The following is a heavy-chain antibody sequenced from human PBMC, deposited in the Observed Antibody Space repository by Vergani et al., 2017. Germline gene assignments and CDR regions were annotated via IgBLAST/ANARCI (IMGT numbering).Heavy chain of an antibody. CDR1: GGSISSGSYY. Sequence: QVQLQESGPGLVKPSQTLSLTCTVSGGSISSGSYYWSWIRQPAGKGLEWIGRIYTSGSTNYNPSLKSRVTISVDTSKNQFSLKLSSVPAADTAVYYCARDGVDCSGGSCYWYYYYYGMDVWGQGTTVTVSS. J-gene: IGHJ6*02. CDR2: IYTSGST. V-gene: IGHV4-61*02. D-gene: IGHD2-15*01. CDR3: ARDGVDCSGGSCYWYYYYYGMDV.